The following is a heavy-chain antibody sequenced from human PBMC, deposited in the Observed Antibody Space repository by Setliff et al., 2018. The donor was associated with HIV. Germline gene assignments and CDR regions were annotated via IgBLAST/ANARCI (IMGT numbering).Heavy chain of an antibody. D-gene: IGHD3-16*02. CDR1: GFTFDDYG. Sequence: RGGSLRLSCAASGFTFDDYGMNWVRQVPGKGLEWVSGIDWNGDIRGYADSVKGRFTISRDTAKTSLYLEMNSLRAEDTALYYCTRDYRTSNWFDPWGHGTLVTVSS. CDR2: IDWNGDIR. CDR3: TRDYRTSNWFDP. J-gene: IGHJ5*02. V-gene: IGHV3-20*04.